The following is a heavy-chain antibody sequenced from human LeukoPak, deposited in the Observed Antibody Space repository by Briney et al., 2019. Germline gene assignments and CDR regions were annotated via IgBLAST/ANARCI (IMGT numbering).Heavy chain of an antibody. CDR3: ARDYGSGSYYNWGWNRAFDI. CDR2: MNPNSGNT. D-gene: IGHD3-10*01. J-gene: IGHJ3*02. CDR1: GGTFSSYA. V-gene: IGHV1-8*02. Sequence: GASVKVSCKASGGTFSSYAISWVRQTTGQGLEWMGWMNPNSGNTGYAQKFQGRVTMTRNTSISTAYMELSSLRSEDTAVYYCARDYGSGSYYNWGWNRAFDIWGQGTMVTVSS.